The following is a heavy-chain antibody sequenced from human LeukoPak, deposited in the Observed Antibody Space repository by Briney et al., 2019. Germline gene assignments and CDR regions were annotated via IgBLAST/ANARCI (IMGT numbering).Heavy chain of an antibody. CDR1: GFTFSNVW. CDR3: ATYNRKDAFDF. J-gene: IGHJ3*01. Sequence: KTGGSLRLSCVGSGFTFSNVWMSWVRQAPGKGLEWVGRIKSTTSGGTTDYAAPVKGRFSISRDDSKNMLYLQMNSLKTEDTAVYHCATYNRKDAFDFWGRGTMVTVSS. CDR2: IKSTTSGGTT. D-gene: IGHD1-1*01. V-gene: IGHV3-15*01.